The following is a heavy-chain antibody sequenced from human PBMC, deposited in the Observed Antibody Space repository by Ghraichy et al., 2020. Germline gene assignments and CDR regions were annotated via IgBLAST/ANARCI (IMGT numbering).Heavy chain of an antibody. CDR3: ARDTSPPDYGDHGWFDP. CDR1: GGTFSSYA. CDR2: IIPIFGTA. D-gene: IGHD4-17*01. V-gene: IGHV1-69*13. J-gene: IGHJ5*02. Sequence: SVKVSCKASGGTFSSYAISWVRQAPGQGLEWMGGIIPIFGTANYAQKFQGRVTITADESTSTAYMELSSLRSEDTAVYYCARDTSPPDYGDHGWFDPWGQGTLVTVSS.